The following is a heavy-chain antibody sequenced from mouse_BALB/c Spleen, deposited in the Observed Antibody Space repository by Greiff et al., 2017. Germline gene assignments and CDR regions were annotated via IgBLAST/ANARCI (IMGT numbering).Heavy chain of an antibody. D-gene: IGHD4-1*01. J-gene: IGHJ2*01. CDR1: GYTFTSYW. Sequence: QVQLKQPGAELVRPGASVKLSCKASGYTFTSYWINWVKQRPGQGLEWIGNIYPSDSYTNYNQKFKDKATLTVDKSSSTAYMQLSSPTSEDSAVYYCTRSTPLTGTDYWGQGTTLTVSS. CDR2: IYPSDSYT. CDR3: TRSTPLTGTDY. V-gene: IGHV1-69*02.